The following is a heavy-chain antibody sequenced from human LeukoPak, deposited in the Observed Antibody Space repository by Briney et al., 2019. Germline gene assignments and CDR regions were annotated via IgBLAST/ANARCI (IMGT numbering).Heavy chain of an antibody. J-gene: IGHJ4*02. V-gene: IGHV3-7*01. CDR3: ARLGYSSSSWGYFDY. CDR1: GFTFSNYW. D-gene: IGHD6-6*01. CDR2: IKKDGSER. Sequence: PGGSLRLSCAASGFTFSNYWMSWVRQAPGTGLEWVANIKKDGSERYFVDSVKGRFTISRDNAKNALYLQMTSLRAEDTAVYYCARLGYSSSSWGYFDYWGQGTLVTVSS.